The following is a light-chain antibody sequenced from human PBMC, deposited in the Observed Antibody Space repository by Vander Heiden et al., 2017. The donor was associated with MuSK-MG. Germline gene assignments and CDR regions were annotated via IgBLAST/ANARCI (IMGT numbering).Light chain of an antibody. CDR1: SSDVGGYNY. V-gene: IGLV2-14*03. Sequence: QSALTQPASVSGSPGQSITISCTGASSDVGGYNYVSWFQQHPGKDPKLMLYDVDNRPSGVSDRFSASKSVNTASLTITGLQAEDEAVYYCGSYSSSSTQWEFGGGTKLTVL. J-gene: IGLJ3*02. CDR2: DVD. CDR3: GSYSSSSTQWE.